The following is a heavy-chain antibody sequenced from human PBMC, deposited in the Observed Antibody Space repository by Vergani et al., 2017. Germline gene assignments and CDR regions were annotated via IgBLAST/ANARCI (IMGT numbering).Heavy chain of an antibody. Sequence: EVQLLESGGDLVQPGGSLRLSCAASGFTFNHYAMNWVRQAPGKGLEWVSGISGSCGSTYYACSVKGRFTISRDSSKNTLYLQMNSLSAGDPAVYYCAKANPRKSGYDYLYYYHAMDAWGQGTTVTVSS. V-gene: IGHV3-23*01. D-gene: IGHD5-12*01. CDR2: ISGSCGST. J-gene: IGHJ6*02. CDR3: AKANPRKSGYDYLYYYHAMDA. CDR1: GFTFNHYA.